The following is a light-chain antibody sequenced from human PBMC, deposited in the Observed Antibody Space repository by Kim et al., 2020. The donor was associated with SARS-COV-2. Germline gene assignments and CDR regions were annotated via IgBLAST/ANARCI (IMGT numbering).Light chain of an antibody. CDR2: GNS. J-gene: IGLJ1*01. V-gene: IGLV1-40*01. CDR3: QSYDSSLSALYV. Sequence: SVTLSCTGSSSIIGAGYDVHWYQQLPGTAPKLLIYGNSNRPSGVPDRFSGSKSGTSASLAITGLQAEDEADYYCQSYDSSLSALYVFGTGTKVTVL. CDR1: SSIIGAGYD.